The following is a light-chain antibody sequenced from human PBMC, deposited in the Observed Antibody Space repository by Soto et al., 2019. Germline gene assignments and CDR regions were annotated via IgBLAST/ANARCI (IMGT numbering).Light chain of an antibody. CDR2: AAS. V-gene: IGKV1-39*01. J-gene: IGKJ2*01. CDR1: QTIISF. Sequence: DLQMTQSPSSLSASVGDRLTITCRASQTIISFLNWYQQKPGKAPKLLIYAASSLQSGVPSRFSGSGSGTDFTLNISSLQPEDFATYYCQQSYDTPYTFGQGTKLEIK. CDR3: QQSYDTPYT.